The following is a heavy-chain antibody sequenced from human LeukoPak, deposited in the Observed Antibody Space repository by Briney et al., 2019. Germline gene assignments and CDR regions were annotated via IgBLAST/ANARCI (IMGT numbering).Heavy chain of an antibody. V-gene: IGHV3-21*01. CDR2: ISSSSSYI. J-gene: IGHJ3*02. CDR1: GFTFSSYR. Sequence: KPGGSLRLSCAASGFTFSSYRMNWVRQAPGKGLEWVSSISSSSSYIYYADSVKGLLTLSRDNDKNSLYLQKNRQRAEDTAVYYCARNREYVSRGWSSYAFYICGEGTMVTVSS. CDR3: ARNREYVSRGWSSYAFYI. D-gene: IGHD6-19*01.